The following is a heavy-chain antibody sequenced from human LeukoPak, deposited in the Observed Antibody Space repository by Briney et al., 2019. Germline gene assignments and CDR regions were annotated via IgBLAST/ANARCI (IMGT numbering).Heavy chain of an antibody. CDR2: IYYSGST. Sequence: SETLSLTCSVSGGSISSYYWSWIRQPPGKGLEWLGYIYYSGSTNYNPSLKSRVTISVDTSKNQFSLKLSSVTAADTAVYYCARELRDGYNPLYFDYWGQGTLVTVSS. V-gene: IGHV4-59*01. J-gene: IGHJ4*02. D-gene: IGHD5-24*01. CDR1: GGSISSYY. CDR3: ARELRDGYNPLYFDY.